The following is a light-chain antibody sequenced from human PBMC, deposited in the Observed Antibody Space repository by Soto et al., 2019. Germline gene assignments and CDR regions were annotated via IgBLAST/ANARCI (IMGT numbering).Light chain of an antibody. CDR2: GAS. V-gene: IGKV3-15*01. Sequence: EIVMTQCPDTLSVSPGERACLPCRASQSVSSNLAWYQQNPGQAPRLLIYGASARATGIPARFSGSGSGTEFTLTISSLQSEDFAVYYCQHYNNWPLTFGQGTKVDIK. CDR3: QHYNNWPLT. J-gene: IGKJ1*01. CDR1: QSVSSN.